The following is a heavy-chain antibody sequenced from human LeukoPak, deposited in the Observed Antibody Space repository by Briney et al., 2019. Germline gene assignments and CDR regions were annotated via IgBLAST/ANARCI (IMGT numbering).Heavy chain of an antibody. D-gene: IGHD5-12*01. CDR1: GFTFSSYA. CDR3: ARDRGVAAHLDY. Sequence: GGSLRLSCSASGFTFSSYAMDWVRQAPGKGLEWISVISGNGESTHYADSVKGRFTISRDNSKNTLYLQMSSLRAEDTAVYYCARDRGVAAHLDYWGQGTLVTVSS. V-gene: IGHV3-23*01. J-gene: IGHJ4*02. CDR2: ISGNGEST.